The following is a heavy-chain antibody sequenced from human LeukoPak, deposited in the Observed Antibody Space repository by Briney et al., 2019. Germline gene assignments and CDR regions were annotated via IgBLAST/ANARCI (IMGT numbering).Heavy chain of an antibody. J-gene: IGHJ4*02. Sequence: TLSLTCTVSGDSINSYYWSWIRQSPGKALEWLARIDWDDDKYYSTSLKTRLTISKDTSKNQVVLTMTNMDPVDTATYYCARILGSSDYHWDYWGQGTLVTVSS. CDR1: GDSINSYYW. CDR2: IDWDDDK. CDR3: ARILGSSDYHWDY. D-gene: IGHD3-22*01. V-gene: IGHV2-70*11.